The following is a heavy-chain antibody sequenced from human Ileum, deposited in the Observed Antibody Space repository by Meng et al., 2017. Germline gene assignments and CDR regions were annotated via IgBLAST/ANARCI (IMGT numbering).Heavy chain of an antibody. D-gene: IGHD3-3*01. Sequence: VQLQHWGSGLLKPAETLSLTCAVFGGSLSGYCCNWFRQPPGKGLEWIGGSDHFGNTIHNPSLKGRLTISVDTSKNQISLRLTSVIAADTAVYYCVYFWSGYFTSGQGTLVTVSS. J-gene: IGHJ5*02. V-gene: IGHV4-34*01. CDR3: VYFWSGYFT. CDR2: SDHFGNT. CDR1: GGSLSGYC.